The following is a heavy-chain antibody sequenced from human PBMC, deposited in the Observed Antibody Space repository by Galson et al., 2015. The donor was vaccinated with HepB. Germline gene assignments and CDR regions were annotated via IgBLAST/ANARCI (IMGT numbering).Heavy chain of an antibody. Sequence: SVKVSCKVSGYTLTELSMHWVRQAPGKGLEWMGGFDPEDGETIYAQKFQGRVTMTEDTSTDTAYMELSSLRSEDTAVYYCTTAPLTAMVTIPLQDWGQGTLVTVSS. J-gene: IGHJ4*02. V-gene: IGHV1-24*01. CDR2: FDPEDGET. CDR1: GYTLTELS. CDR3: TTAPLTAMVTIPLQD. D-gene: IGHD5-18*01.